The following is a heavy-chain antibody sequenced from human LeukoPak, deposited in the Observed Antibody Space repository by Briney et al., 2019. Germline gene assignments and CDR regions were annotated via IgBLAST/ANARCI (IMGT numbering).Heavy chain of an antibody. CDR2: ISGSGGST. D-gene: IGHD1-20*01. CDR3: AKLGDRYNWNDGAFDI. J-gene: IGHJ3*02. CDR1: GFTFSDYY. V-gene: IGHV3-23*01. Sequence: PGGSLRLSCAASGFTFSDYYMSWIRQAPGKGLEWVSAISGSGGSTYYADSVKGRFTISRDNSKNTLYLQMDSLRAEDTAVYYCAKLGDRYNWNDGAFDIWGQGTMVTVSS.